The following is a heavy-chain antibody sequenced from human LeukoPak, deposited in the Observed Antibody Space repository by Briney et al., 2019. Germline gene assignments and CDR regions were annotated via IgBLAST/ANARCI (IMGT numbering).Heavy chain of an antibody. D-gene: IGHD5-18*01. Sequence: PGGSLRLSCAASGFTFSNYWMHWVRQTPGKGLEWVANIKQDGSEEYYVDSVKGRFIISRDNAKNSLNLQMNSLRAEDTALYYCARDSPERGYSYGPLDNYFDYWGQGTLVTVSS. J-gene: IGHJ4*02. CDR2: IKQDGSEE. V-gene: IGHV3-7*01. CDR3: ARDSPERGYSYGPLDNYFDY. CDR1: GFTFSNYW.